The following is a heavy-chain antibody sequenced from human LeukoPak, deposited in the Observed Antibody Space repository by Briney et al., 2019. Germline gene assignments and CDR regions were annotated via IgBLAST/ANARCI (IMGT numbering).Heavy chain of an antibody. CDR2: INQEGSQT. CDR1: GFMFSAHW. CDR3: ARDGEAPGIYFDL. D-gene: IGHD3-10*01. V-gene: IGHV3-7*03. Sequence: GGCMRLSCAPAGFMFSAHWLSWVRPAPGRGLEWVANINQEGSQTYYMDSVKGRFTISRDNAKTSLYLQMISLRADDTAVYYCARDGEAPGIYFDLWGQGTPVTVSS. J-gene: IGHJ4*02.